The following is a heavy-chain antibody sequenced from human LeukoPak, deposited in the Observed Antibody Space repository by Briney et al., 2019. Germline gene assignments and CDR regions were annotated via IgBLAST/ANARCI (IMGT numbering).Heavy chain of an antibody. CDR3: VRAFPPQTAVQIFDY. CDR2: IGSSSSAT. V-gene: IGHV3-48*01. J-gene: IGHJ4*02. D-gene: IGHD2/OR15-2a*01. Sequence: PGGSLRLSCAASGFTFSNYNMNWVRLAPGKGPEWLSFIGSSSSATSYADSVRGRFTISRDNVEKSLFLQMDSLRAEDTAVYYCVRAFPPQTAVQIFDYWGQGSLVTVSS. CDR1: GFTFSNYN.